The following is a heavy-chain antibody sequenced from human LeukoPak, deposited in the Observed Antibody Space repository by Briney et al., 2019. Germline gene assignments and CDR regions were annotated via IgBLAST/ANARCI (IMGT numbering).Heavy chain of an antibody. J-gene: IGHJ4*02. D-gene: IGHD1-1*01. Sequence: GGSLRLSCAASGFTFTNYWLTWVRQAPGKGLEWVANIKQDGSEENYLDSVKGRFAISRDNAKNLLYLQMNSLRDADTAIYYCAISIQLPNWGQGTLVTVSS. CDR3: AISIQLPN. V-gene: IGHV3-7*03. CDR2: IKQDGSEE. CDR1: GFTFTNYW.